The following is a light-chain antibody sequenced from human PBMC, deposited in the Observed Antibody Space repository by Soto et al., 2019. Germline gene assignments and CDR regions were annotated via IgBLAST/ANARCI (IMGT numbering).Light chain of an antibody. CDR2: DVS. V-gene: IGKV1-13*02. Sequence: AIQLTQSPSSLSASVGDRVTITCRASQDIRGALAWYQQKPGKAPKMLMYDVSTLESGVPLRFSGSSSGTDFTLTISSLQPVDFATYYCQQFNSYPITFGQGTRLEIK. CDR1: QDIRGA. J-gene: IGKJ5*01. CDR3: QQFNSYPIT.